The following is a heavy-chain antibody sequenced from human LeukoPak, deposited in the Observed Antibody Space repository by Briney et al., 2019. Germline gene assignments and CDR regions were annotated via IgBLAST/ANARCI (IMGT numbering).Heavy chain of an antibody. CDR1: GGSITTSNYY. J-gene: IGHJ4*02. CDR2: IYFSGSA. Sequence: SETLSLTCTVSGGSITTSNYYWAWIRQPPGKGLEWIGSIYFSGSAYYNPSLKSRVSMSVDTSKNQFSLKVTSVTAADTGVYYCASDYGANSGYWGQGTLGTASS. CDR3: ASDYGANSGY. D-gene: IGHD4-23*01. V-gene: IGHV4-39*01.